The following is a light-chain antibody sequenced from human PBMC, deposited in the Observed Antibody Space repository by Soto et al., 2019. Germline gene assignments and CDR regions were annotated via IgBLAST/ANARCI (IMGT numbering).Light chain of an antibody. J-gene: IGKJ5*01. Sequence: DIQMTQSPSTLSASVGDRVTITCRASQSISSWLAWYQQKPGKAPKLLIYKASSLESGVPSRFSGSGSGTEFTLTISSLQPDDFAPYYYQQYNSYSPITFGQGTRLEIK. V-gene: IGKV1-5*03. CDR1: QSISSW. CDR2: KAS. CDR3: QQYNSYSPIT.